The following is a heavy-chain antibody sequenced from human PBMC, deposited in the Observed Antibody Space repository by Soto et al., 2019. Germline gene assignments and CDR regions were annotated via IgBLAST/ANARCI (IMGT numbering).Heavy chain of an antibody. J-gene: IGHJ6*02. Sequence: QVRLQESGPGLVKPSETLSLTCTVSNASISSYYWSWIRQPPGKRLEWIGYMAPSGSSKYNPSLAGRVTISVDTSNNQFSLKLTYVTAADTAVYYCARDGNFGDDIHDYYGMDVWGRGTTVTVSS. V-gene: IGHV4-59*01. CDR1: NASISSYY. CDR3: ARDGNFGDDIHDYYGMDV. D-gene: IGHD4-17*01. CDR2: MAPSGSS.